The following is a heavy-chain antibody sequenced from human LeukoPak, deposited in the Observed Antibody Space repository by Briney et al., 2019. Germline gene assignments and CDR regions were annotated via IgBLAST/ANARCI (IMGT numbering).Heavy chain of an antibody. J-gene: IGHJ4*02. CDR1: GYSISSGYY. CDR3: ARQRQLAPFDY. D-gene: IGHD2-2*01. Sequence: SETLSLTCTVSGYSISSGYYWGWIRQTPGKGLEWIGNIYQSGSTYYNPSLKSRVTISVDTSKNQFSLKLSSVTAADTAVYYCARQRQLAPFDYWGQGTLVTVSS. V-gene: IGHV4-38-2*02. CDR2: IYQSGST.